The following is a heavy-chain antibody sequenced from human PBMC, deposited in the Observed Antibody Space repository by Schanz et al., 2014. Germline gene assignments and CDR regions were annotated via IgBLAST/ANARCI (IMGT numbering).Heavy chain of an antibody. CDR1: GGSISSSSYY. V-gene: IGHV4-39*01. CDR2: IYYSGST. J-gene: IGHJ6*02. CDR3: ARHSGYYYYYGMDV. Sequence: QLQLQESGPGLVKPSETLSLTCTVSGGSISSSSYYWGWIRQPPGKGLEWIGSIYYSGSTHYNPPLKSRVTISVDRSKTQSPVKLSSVTAADTAVYYCARHSGYYYYYGMDVWGQGTTVTVSS.